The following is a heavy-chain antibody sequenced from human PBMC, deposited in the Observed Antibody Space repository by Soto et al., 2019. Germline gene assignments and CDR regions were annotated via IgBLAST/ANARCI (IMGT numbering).Heavy chain of an antibody. D-gene: IGHD2-2*01. CDR1: GYSFTSYW. CDR2: IDPSDSYT. CDR3: AAPKQLSMGYYYGMDA. V-gene: IGHV5-10-1*01. Sequence: GESLKISCKGSGYSFTSYWISWVRQMPGKGLEWMGRIDPSDSYTNYSPSFQGHVIISADKSISTAYLQWSSLKASDTAMYYCAAPKQLSMGYYYGMDAWGQGTTVTVSS. J-gene: IGHJ6*02.